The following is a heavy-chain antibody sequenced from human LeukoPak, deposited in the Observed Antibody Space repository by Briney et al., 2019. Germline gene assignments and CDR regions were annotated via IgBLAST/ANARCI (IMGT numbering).Heavy chain of an antibody. J-gene: IGHJ4*02. D-gene: IGHD1-20*01. CDR2: ISSSSSYI. V-gene: IGHV3-21*01. CDR1: GFTFSSYS. Sequence: GGSLRLSCAASGFTFSSYSMNWVRQAPGKGLEWVSSISSSSSYIYYADSVKGRFTISRDNAKNSLYLQMNSLRAEDTAVYYCASSNWNDAGFDYWGQGTLVTVSS. CDR3: ASSNWNDAGFDY.